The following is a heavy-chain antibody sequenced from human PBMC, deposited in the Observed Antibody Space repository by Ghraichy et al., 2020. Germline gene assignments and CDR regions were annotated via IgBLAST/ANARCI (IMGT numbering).Heavy chain of an antibody. Sequence: SETLSLTCTVSGDSIISDTSYWGWIRQPPGKGLEWIGSIFYNGRSYYNSSLTSRVTISVDTSKHQFSLKLNSVTAADTAVYYCARQYNSAWRNHYYYGLDVWGQGTTVTVSS. J-gene: IGHJ6*02. V-gene: IGHV4-39*01. CDR3: ARQYNSAWRNHYYYGLDV. CDR1: GDSIISDTSY. CDR2: IFYNGRS. D-gene: IGHD6-19*01.